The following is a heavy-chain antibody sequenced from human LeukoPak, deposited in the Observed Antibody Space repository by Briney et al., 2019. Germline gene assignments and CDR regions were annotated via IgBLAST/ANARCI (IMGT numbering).Heavy chain of an antibody. V-gene: IGHV3-7*01. CDR3: ANGDGFDY. CDR2: IKQDGSEK. Sequence: GGSLRLSCATSGFTFSTYWMSWVRQAPGKGLEWVANIKQDGSEKYYADSVTGRFTISKDNAKNLLYLQMNSLRVEDTAVYYCANGDGFDYWGQGTLVTVSS. CDR1: GFTFSTYW. J-gene: IGHJ4*02. D-gene: IGHD5-24*01.